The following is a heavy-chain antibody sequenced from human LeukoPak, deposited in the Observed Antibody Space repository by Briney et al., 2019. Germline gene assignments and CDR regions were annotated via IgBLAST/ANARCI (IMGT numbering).Heavy chain of an antibody. CDR2: IRESGEST. J-gene: IGHJ4*02. CDR3: ALTDGSGSYWLY. Sequence: PGGSLGLSCAASGFSFSSYDMSWVRQAPGKGLEWVSAIRESGESTYYADSVKGRFTISSDNSRNMLYLQMSSLRAEDTAVYYCALTDGSGSYWLYWGQGTLVTVSA. V-gene: IGHV3-23*01. CDR1: GFSFSSYD. D-gene: IGHD3-10*01.